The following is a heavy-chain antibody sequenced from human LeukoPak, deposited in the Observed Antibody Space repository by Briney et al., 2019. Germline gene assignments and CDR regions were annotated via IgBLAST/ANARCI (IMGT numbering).Heavy chain of an antibody. CDR2: MNPNSGNT. V-gene: IGHV1-8*01. CDR1: GYTFTTYD. CDR3: ARGPSRDYGSGSSWFDP. D-gene: IGHD3-10*01. Sequence: ASVKVFCKASGYTFTTYDINWVRQVTGQGLEWMGWMNPNSGNTGYAQKIQGRVTMTRNTSINTAYMELSSLRSEDTAVYYCARGPSRDYGSGSSWFDPWGQGTLVTVSS. J-gene: IGHJ5*02.